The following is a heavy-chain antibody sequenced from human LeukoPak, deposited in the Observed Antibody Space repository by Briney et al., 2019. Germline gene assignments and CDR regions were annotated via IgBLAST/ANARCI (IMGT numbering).Heavy chain of an antibody. CDR2: ISYDGSNK. Sequence: GGSLRLSCAASGFTFSSYAMHWVRQAPGKGLEWVAVISYDGSNKYYADPVKGRFTISRDNSKNTLYLQMNSLRAEDTAVYYCARDLGGNEDYWGQGTLVTVSS. J-gene: IGHJ4*02. CDR1: GFTFSSYA. V-gene: IGHV3-30-3*01. CDR3: ARDLGGNEDY. D-gene: IGHD4-23*01.